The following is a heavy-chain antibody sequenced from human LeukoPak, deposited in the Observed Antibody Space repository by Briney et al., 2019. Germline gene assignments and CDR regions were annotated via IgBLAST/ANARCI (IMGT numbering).Heavy chain of an antibody. CDR1: GGSISSSSYY. V-gene: IGHV4-39*07. Sequence: SETLSLTCTVSGGSISSSSYYWSWIRQPPGKGLEWIGEINHSGSTNYNPSLKSRVTISVDTSKNQFSLKLSSVTAADTAVYYCARGYPGGYYYYMDVWGKGTTVTVSS. J-gene: IGHJ6*03. CDR2: INHSGST. D-gene: IGHD1-14*01. CDR3: ARGYPGGYYYYMDV.